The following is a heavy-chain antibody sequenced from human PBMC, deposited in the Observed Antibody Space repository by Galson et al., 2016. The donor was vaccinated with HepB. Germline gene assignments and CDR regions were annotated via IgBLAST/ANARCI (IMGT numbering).Heavy chain of an antibody. D-gene: IGHD4-11*01. J-gene: IGHJ5*01. Sequence: SLRLSCAASGFTVSSTHMTWVRQAPGKGLEWVSGIYSGGNTYYADSVKGRFTISRDNSKNTLNLQMSSLRAEDTAVYYCAKVATPNRNYENWFDSWGQGTLVTVSS. CDR3: AKVATPNRNYENWFDS. CDR1: GFTVSSTH. CDR2: IYSGGNT. V-gene: IGHV3-53*01.